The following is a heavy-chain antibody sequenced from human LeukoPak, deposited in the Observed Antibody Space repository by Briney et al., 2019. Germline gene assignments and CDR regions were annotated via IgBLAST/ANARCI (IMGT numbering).Heavy chain of an antibody. CDR3: ASAPNENFFDY. CDR1: GVPISIYH. Sequence: PSETLSLTCNVAGVPISIYHWRWIRQAPGKGLEWIGYISYSGETNYNPSLKSRVTISQDTSTNQFTLKLTSVPAADAAIYYCASAPNENFFDYWGQGTLVSVSS. J-gene: IGHJ4*02. V-gene: IGHV4-59*01. CDR2: ISYSGET.